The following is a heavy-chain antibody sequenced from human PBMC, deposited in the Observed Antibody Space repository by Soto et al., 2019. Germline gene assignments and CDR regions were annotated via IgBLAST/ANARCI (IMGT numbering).Heavy chain of an antibody. CDR3: ASSYCGGDCYSVYYYYGMDV. V-gene: IGHV1-18*01. CDR2: ISAYNGNT. CDR1: GYTFTSYG. D-gene: IGHD2-21*02. Sequence: QVQLVQSGAEVKKPGASVKVSCKASGYTFTSYGISWVRQAPGQGLEWMGWISAYNGNTNYAQKRQNRATMTTDTSTSTAYLXLRSLRSDDTAVYYCASSYCGGDCYSVYYYYGMDVWGQGTTVTVSS. J-gene: IGHJ6*02.